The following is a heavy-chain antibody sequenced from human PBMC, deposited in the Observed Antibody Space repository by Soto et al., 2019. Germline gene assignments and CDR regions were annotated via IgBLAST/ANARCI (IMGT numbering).Heavy chain of an antibody. CDR2: ISSSYI. Sequence: EVQLVESGGGLVKPGGSLRLSCAASGFTLISYSMNWVREAPGKGLEWIASISSSYIYYADSVKGRFTISRDNANNSLYLQINSLRPEDTAVYYCATDPEHSGGPWGQRTLVTVSS. J-gene: IGHJ5*02. D-gene: IGHD2-15*01. V-gene: IGHV3-21*01. CDR1: GFTLISYS. CDR3: ATDPEHSGGP.